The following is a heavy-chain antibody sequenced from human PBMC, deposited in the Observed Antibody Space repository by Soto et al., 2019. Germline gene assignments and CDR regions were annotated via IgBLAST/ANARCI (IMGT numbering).Heavy chain of an antibody. CDR3: ARRVRVRGGMDV. V-gene: IGHV4-39*01. D-gene: IGHD3-10*01. J-gene: IGHJ6*02. CDR1: GGSISSSSYY. CDR2: IYYSGST. Sequence: SETLSLTCTVSGGSISSSSYYWGWIRQPPGKGLEWIGSIYYSGSTYYNPSLKSRVTISVDTSKNQFSLKLSSATAADTAVYYCARRVRVRGGMDVWGQGTTVTVSS.